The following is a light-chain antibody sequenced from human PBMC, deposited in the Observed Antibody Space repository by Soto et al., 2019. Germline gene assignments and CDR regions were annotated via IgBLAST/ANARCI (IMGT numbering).Light chain of an antibody. J-gene: IGKJ1*01. Sequence: DIQMTQSPSSLSASVGDRVSITCRASQSISTYLSWYQQKPGKAPKVLIYATSTLQSGVPSRFSGSGSGIDFTLTISALQPDDFAIYYCQQSYSSPRTFGQGTKVHIK. CDR1: QSISTY. CDR3: QQSYSSPRT. V-gene: IGKV1-39*01. CDR2: ATS.